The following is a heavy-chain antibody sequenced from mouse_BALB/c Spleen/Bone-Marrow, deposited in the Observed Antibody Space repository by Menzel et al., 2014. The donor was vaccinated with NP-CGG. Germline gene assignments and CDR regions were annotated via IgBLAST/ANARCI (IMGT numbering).Heavy chain of an antibody. D-gene: IGHD2-14*01. CDR3: VRDGDYRYAWFTY. V-gene: IGHV5-4*02. CDR1: GFTFSDYY. CDR2: ISDGGTYT. J-gene: IGHJ3*01. Sequence: EVQVVESGGGLVKPGGSLKLSCAASGFTFSDYYIYWVRQTPEKRLEWVATISDGGTYTYYPDTVKGRFTISRDNAKNNLYLQMNGLKSEDTAMDYCVRDGDYRYAWFTYWGQGTLVTVSA.